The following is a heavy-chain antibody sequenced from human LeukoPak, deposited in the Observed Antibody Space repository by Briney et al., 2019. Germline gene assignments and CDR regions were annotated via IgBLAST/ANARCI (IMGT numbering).Heavy chain of an antibody. D-gene: IGHD6-13*01. CDR1: GGSISSSSYY. Sequence: SETLSLTCTVSGGSISSSSYYWGWIRQPPGKGLEWIGSIYYSGSTYYNPSLKSRVTISVDTSKNQFSLKLSSVTAADTAVYYCARGNPRIAAAGTWFDPWGQGTLVTVSS. V-gene: IGHV4-39*07. CDR2: IYYSGST. CDR3: ARGNPRIAAAGTWFDP. J-gene: IGHJ5*02.